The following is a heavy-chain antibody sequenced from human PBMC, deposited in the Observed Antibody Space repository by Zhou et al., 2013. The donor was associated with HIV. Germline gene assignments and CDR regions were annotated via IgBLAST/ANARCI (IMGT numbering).Heavy chain of an antibody. D-gene: IGHD2-2*01. V-gene: IGHV1-69*05. CDR2: IIPIFGTP. J-gene: IGHJ6*03. Sequence: QVQLVQSGAEVKKPGSSVKVSCKTSGGTFSNYAFSWVRQAPGQGPEWMGGIIPIFGTPNYAQRFQGRLTISTDESTSTAYMELSGLRSEDTAIYYCARDHLPASMQNYYYMDVWGKGTTVTVSS. CDR1: GGTFSNYA. CDR3: ARDHLPASMQNYYYMDV.